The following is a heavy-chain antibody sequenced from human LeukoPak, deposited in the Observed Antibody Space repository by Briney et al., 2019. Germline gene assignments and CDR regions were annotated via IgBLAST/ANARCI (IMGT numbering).Heavy chain of an antibody. Sequence: ASVKVSCKASGYTFTSYDINWVRQATGQGLEWMGWMNPNSGNTGYAQKFQGRVTMTRNTSISTAYMELSSLRSEDTAVYYCARRGDIVVVLTYYYGMDAWGQGTTVTVSS. CDR2: MNPNSGNT. CDR3: ARRGDIVVVLTYYYGMDA. J-gene: IGHJ6*02. V-gene: IGHV1-8*01. D-gene: IGHD2-2*01. CDR1: GYTFTSYD.